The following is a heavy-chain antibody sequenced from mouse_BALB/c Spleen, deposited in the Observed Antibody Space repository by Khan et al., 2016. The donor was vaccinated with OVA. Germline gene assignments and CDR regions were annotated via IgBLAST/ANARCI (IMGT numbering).Heavy chain of an antibody. CDR1: GYTFTSYT. CDR3: VRDGAYHRNDGWFAY. D-gene: IGHD2-14*01. CDR2: INTSNGYT. V-gene: IGHV1-4*01. J-gene: IGHJ3*01. Sequence: VQLQQSGAELARPGASVKMSCKASGYTFTSYTIHWIKLRPGQGLEWIGFINTSNGYTNYNQRFKDKATLTADKSSNTVYMQLSSLTSDDSAVYNCVRDGAYHRNDGWFAYWGQGTLVTVSA.